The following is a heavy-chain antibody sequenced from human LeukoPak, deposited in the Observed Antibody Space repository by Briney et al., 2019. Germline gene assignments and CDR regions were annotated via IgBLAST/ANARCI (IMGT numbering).Heavy chain of an antibody. V-gene: IGHV4-4*02. Sequence: SETLSLTCAVSGGSISSSNWWSWVRQPPGKGLEWIGEIYHSGSTNYNPSLKSRVTISVDKSKNQFSLKLSSVTAADTAVYYCARETPAGTRYYFDYWGQGTLVTVSS. D-gene: IGHD6-13*01. CDR3: ARETPAGTRYYFDY. CDR2: IYHSGST. J-gene: IGHJ4*02. CDR1: GGSISSSNW.